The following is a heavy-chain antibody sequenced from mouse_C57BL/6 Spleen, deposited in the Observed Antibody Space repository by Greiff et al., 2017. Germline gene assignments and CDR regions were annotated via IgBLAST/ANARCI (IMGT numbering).Heavy chain of an antibody. D-gene: IGHD2-5*01. V-gene: IGHV1-69*01. J-gene: IGHJ4*01. Sequence: QVQLKQPGAELVMPGASVKLSCKASGYTFTSYWMHWVKQRPGQGLEWIGEIDPSDSYTNYNQKFKGKSTLTVDKSSSTAYMQLSSLTSEDSAVYYCAISNSYAMDYWGQGTSVTVSS. CDR2: IDPSDSYT. CDR1: GYTFTSYW. CDR3: AISNSYAMDY.